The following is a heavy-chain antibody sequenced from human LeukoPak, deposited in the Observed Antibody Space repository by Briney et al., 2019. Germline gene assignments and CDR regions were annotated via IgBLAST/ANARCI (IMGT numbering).Heavy chain of an antibody. V-gene: IGHV1-69*13. CDR1: GGTFSSYA. CDR3: ARVEKDYYDSSGYSNYFDY. CDR2: IIPIFGTA. J-gene: IGHJ4*02. D-gene: IGHD3-22*01. Sequence: VKVSCKASGGTFSSYAISWVRQAPGQGLEWMGGIIPIFGTANYAQKFQGRVTITADESTSTAYMELSSLRSEDTAVYYCARVEKDYYDSSGYSNYFDYWGQGTLVTVSS.